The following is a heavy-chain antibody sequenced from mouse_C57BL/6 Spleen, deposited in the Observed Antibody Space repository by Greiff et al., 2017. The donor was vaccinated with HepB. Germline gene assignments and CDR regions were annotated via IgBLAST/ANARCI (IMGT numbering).Heavy chain of an antibody. D-gene: IGHD1-1*01. J-gene: IGHJ4*01. CDR3: ARDYYYGTLYYAMDY. CDR1: GYAFSSYW. Sequence: VKLQESGAELVKPGASVKISCKASGYAFSSYWMNWVKQRPGKGLEWIGQIYPGDGDTNYNGKFKGKATLTADKSSSTAYMQLSSLTSEDSAVYFCARDYYYGTLYYAMDYWGQGTSVTVSS. V-gene: IGHV1-80*01. CDR2: IYPGDGDT.